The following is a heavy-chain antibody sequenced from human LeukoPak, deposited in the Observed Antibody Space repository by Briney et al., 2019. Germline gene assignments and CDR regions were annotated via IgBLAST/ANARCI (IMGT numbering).Heavy chain of an antibody. CDR3: ARGPYSYDSSGAFDI. V-gene: IGHV4-34*01. CDR1: GGSFSGYY. Sequence: PSETLSLTCGVYGGSFSGYYWSWIRQPPGKGLEWIGEINHSGSTNSNPSLKSRVTISVDTSKNQFSLKLSSVTAADTAVYFCARGPYSYDSSGAFDIWGQGTMVTVSS. J-gene: IGHJ3*02. D-gene: IGHD3-22*01. CDR2: INHSGST.